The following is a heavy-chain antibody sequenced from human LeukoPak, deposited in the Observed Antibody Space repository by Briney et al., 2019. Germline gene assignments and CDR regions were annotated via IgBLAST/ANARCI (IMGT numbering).Heavy chain of an antibody. CDR2: TGTAGDT. J-gene: IGHJ3*02. CDR3: ARSYSSSGNAFDI. D-gene: IGHD6-13*01. Sequence: PGGSLRLSCAASGFTFSSYDMHWVRQATGKGLEWVSATGTAGDTYYPGSVKGRFTISRENAKNSLYLQMNSLRAGDTAVCYCARSYSSSGNAFDIWGQGTMVTVSS. V-gene: IGHV3-13*01. CDR1: GFTFSSYD.